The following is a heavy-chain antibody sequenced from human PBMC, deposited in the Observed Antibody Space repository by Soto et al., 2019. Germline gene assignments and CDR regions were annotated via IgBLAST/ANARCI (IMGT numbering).Heavy chain of an antibody. CDR3: ARENVGGYSYSNWFDP. Sequence: PSETLSLTCTVSGGSISSGDYYWSWIRHPPGKGLEWIGYIYYSGSTYYNPSLKSRVTISVDTSKNQFSLKLSSVTAADTAVYYCARENVGGYSYSNWFDPWGQGTLVTVSS. J-gene: IGHJ5*02. V-gene: IGHV4-30-4*01. CDR1: GGSISSGDYY. CDR2: IYYSGST. D-gene: IGHD5-18*01.